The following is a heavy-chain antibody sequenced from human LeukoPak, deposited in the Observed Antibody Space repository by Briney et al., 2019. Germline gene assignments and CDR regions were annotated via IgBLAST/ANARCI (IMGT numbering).Heavy chain of an antibody. CDR1: GFTFSTYW. J-gene: IGHJ6*02. CDR2: ISSNGGST. CDR3: AREGEYGGEYYYYGMDV. V-gene: IGHV3-64*01. Sequence: GGSLRLSCAASGFTFSTYWMSWVRQAPGKGLEYVSAISSNGGSTYYANSVKGRFTISRDNSKNTLYLQMGSLRAEDMAVYYCAREGEYGGEYYYYGMDVWGQGTTVTVSS. D-gene: IGHD4-23*01.